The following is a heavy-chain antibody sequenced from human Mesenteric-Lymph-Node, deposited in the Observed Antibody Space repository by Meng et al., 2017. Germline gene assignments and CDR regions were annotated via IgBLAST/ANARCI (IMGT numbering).Heavy chain of an antibody. V-gene: IGHV4-30-4*01. D-gene: IGHD5-18*01. J-gene: IGHJ2*01. CDR3: ARVGWRQWSFDL. CDR2: IYYSGST. CDR1: GGSISSGDYY. Sequence: QGRLQQWGKGLLKPSQTLSLTCIVSGGSISSGDYYWSWIRQPPGKGLELIGHIYYSGSTSYNPSLKSRVTISVDTSNNQFSLKLSSVTAADTAVYYCARVGWRQWSFDLWGRGTLVTVSS.